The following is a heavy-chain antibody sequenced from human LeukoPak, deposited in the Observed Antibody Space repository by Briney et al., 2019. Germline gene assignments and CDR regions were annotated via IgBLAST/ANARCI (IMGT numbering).Heavy chain of an antibody. CDR3: ARVDGITGTTADY. CDR1: GFTFSSYW. D-gene: IGHD1-20*01. J-gene: IGHJ4*02. V-gene: IGHV3-74*01. Sequence: GGSLRLSCAASGFTFSSYWMHWVRQAPGKGLVWVSRINSDGSSTSYADSVKGRFTISRDNAKNTLYLQMNSLRAEDTAVYYCARVDGITGTTADYWGQGTLVTASS. CDR2: INSDGSST.